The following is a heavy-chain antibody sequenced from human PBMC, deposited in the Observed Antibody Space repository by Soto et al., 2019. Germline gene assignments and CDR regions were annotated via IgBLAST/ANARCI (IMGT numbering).Heavy chain of an antibody. J-gene: IGHJ6*02. V-gene: IGHV6-1*01. Sequence: SQTLSLTCAISGDSVSSNSAAWNWIRQSPSRGLEWLGRTYYRSKWYNDYAVSVKSRITINPDTSKNQFSLQLSSVTPEDTAVYYCARDRRADFWSGYPAPSYYYYGMDVWGQGTTVTVSS. CDR2: TYYRSKWYN. D-gene: IGHD3-3*01. CDR3: ARDRRADFWSGYPAPSYYYYGMDV. CDR1: GDSVSSNSAA.